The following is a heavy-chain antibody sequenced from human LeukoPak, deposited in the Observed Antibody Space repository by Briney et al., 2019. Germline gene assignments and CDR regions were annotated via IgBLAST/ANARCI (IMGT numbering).Heavy chain of an antibody. J-gene: IGHJ3*02. CDR2: INWNGGST. CDR1: GFTFDDYG. CDR3: AKDISGPYDILTGYAFDI. V-gene: IGHV3-20*04. Sequence: GGSLRLSCAASGFTFDDYGMSWVRQAPGKGLEWVSGINWNGGSTGYADSVKGRFTISRDNAKNSLYLQMNSLKAEDTALYYCAKDISGPYDILTGYAFDIWGQGTMVTVSS. D-gene: IGHD3-9*01.